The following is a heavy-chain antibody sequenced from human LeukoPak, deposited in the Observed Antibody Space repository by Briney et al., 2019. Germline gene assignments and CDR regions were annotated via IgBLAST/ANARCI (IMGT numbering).Heavy chain of an antibody. J-gene: IGHJ3*02. V-gene: IGHV1-2*02. CDR2: INPNSGGT. CDR3: ARGAFYYDNAFDI. D-gene: IGHD3-22*01. CDR1: GDTFTGYY. Sequence: ASVKVSCKASGDTFTGYYMHWVRQAPGQGLEWMGWINPNSGGTNYAQKFQGRVTMTRDTSISTAYMELSRLRSDDTAVYYCARGAFYYDNAFDIWGQGTMVTVSS.